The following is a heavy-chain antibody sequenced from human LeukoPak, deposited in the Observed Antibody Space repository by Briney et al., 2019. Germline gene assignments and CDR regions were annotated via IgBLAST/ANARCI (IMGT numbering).Heavy chain of an antibody. CDR3: ARDRPMVRGVTTNWFDP. CDR1: GYTFTSYY. CDR2: INPNSGGT. V-gene: IGHV1-2*06. Sequence: ASVKVSCKASGYTFTSYYMHWVRQAPGQGLEWMGRINPNSGGTNYAQKFQGRVTMTRDTSISTAYMELSRLRSDDTAVYYCARDRPMVRGVTTNWFDPWGQGTLVTVSS. J-gene: IGHJ5*02. D-gene: IGHD3-10*01.